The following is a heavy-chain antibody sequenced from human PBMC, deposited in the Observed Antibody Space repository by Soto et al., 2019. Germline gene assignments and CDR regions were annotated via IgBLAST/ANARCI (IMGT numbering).Heavy chain of an antibody. Sequence: EVQLLESGGGLVQPGGSPRLSCAASGFTFSSYAMRWVRQAPVKGLEWVSAISGSGDSTYYADSVKGRFTIARDNSKNTLYRQMNSLRAEDTAVYYCARRGSGSYEDYWGQGTLVTVSS. CDR2: ISGSGDST. CDR1: GFTFSSYA. V-gene: IGHV3-23*01. D-gene: IGHD1-26*01. CDR3: ARRGSGSYEDY. J-gene: IGHJ4*02.